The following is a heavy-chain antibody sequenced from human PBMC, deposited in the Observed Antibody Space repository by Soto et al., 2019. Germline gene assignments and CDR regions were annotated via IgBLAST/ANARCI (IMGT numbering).Heavy chain of an antibody. V-gene: IGHV3-33*01. CDR3: ARAKYSGDAFDI. CDR2: IWYDGSNK. CDR1: GFTFSSYG. Sequence: GGSLRLSCAASGFTFSSYGMHWARQAPGKGLEWVSVIWYDGSNKYYADSVKGRFTISRDNSKNTLYLQMNSLRVEDTAVYYCARAKYSGDAFDIWGQGTMVTVS. J-gene: IGHJ3*02. D-gene: IGHD1-26*01.